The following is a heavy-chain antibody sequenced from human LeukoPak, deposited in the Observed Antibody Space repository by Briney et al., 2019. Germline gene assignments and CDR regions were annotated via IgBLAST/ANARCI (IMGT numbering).Heavy chain of an antibody. V-gene: IGHV3-11*01. CDR1: GFTFSDYY. CDR3: ARKGAAYSSSWYFDY. D-gene: IGHD6-13*01. J-gene: IGHJ4*02. CDR2: ISSSGSTI. Sequence: EGSLRLSCAASGFTFSDYYMSWIRQAPGKGLEWVSYISSSGSTIYYADSVKGRFTISRDNAKNSLYLQMNSLRAEDTAVYYCARKGAAYSSSWYFDYWGQGTLVTVS.